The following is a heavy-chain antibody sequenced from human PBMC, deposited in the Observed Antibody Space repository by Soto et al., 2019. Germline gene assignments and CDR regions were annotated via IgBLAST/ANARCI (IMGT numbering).Heavy chain of an antibody. D-gene: IGHD3-22*01. CDR2: IYYSGST. CDR1: GGSISSYY. Sequence: SETLSLTCAVSGGSISSYYWSWIRQPPGKGLEWIGYIYYSGSTNYNPSLKSRVTISVDTSKNQFSLKLSSVTAADTAVYYCGRAHSSGAAFDIWGQGTMVTVSS. CDR3: GRAHSSGAAFDI. J-gene: IGHJ3*02. V-gene: IGHV4-59*01.